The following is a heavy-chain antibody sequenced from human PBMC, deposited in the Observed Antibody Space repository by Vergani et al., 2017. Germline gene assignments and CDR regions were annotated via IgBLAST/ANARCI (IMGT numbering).Heavy chain of an antibody. CDR3: ARDTAMVLPAFDY. D-gene: IGHD5-18*01. V-gene: IGHV3-33*01. Sequence: QVQLVESGGGVVQPGRSLRLSCVASGFAFRTYGMHWVRQAPGKGLEWVAIIWYDGSNTYYADSVKGRFTVSRDNSRNTLFLQMNSLRVEDTAVYYCARDTAMVLPAFDYWGQGTLVTVSS. CDR1: GFAFRTYG. CDR2: IWYDGSNT. J-gene: IGHJ4*02.